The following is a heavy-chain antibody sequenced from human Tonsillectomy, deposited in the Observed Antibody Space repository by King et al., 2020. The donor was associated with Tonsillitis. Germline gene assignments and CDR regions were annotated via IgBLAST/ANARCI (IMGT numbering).Heavy chain of an antibody. CDR1: GGSISSYY. CDR3: ARAGDYYDSSGYYGSYYFDY. J-gene: IGHJ4*02. D-gene: IGHD3-22*01. V-gene: IGHV4-59*01. CDR2: IYYSGST. Sequence: VQLQESGPGLVKPSETLSLTCTVSGGSISSYYWSWIRQPPGKGLEWIGYIYYSGSTNYNPSLKSRVTISVDTSKNQFSLKLTSVTAAETAVYYWARAGDYYDSSGYYGSYYFDYWGQGTLVTVSS.